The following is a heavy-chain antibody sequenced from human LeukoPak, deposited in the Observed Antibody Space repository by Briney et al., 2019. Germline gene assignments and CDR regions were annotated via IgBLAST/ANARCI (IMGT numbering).Heavy chain of an antibody. V-gene: IGHV1-69*04. CDR3: ARAAYSTIFGVVIISYFDY. Sequence: GASVKVSCKASGGTFSSYAISWVRQAPGQGLEWMGRIIPILGIANYAQKFQGRVTITADKSTSTAYMELSSLRSDDTAVYYCARAAYSTIFGVVIISYFDYWGQGTLVTVSS. D-gene: IGHD3-3*01. CDR1: GGTFSSYA. CDR2: IIPILGIA. J-gene: IGHJ4*02.